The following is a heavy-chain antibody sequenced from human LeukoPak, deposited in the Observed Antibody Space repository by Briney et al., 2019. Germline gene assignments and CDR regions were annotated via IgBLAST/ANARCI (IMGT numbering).Heavy chain of an antibody. V-gene: IGHV1-69*04. CDR2: IIPIFGIA. Sequence: SVKVSCKASGGTFSSYAISWVRRAPGQGLEWMGRIIPIFGIANYAQKFQGRVTITADKSTSTAYMELSSLRSEDTAVYYCARALVRGVMFYYYYGMDVWGQGTTVTVSS. J-gene: IGHJ6*02. D-gene: IGHD3-10*02. CDR1: GGTFSSYA. CDR3: ARALVRGVMFYYYYGMDV.